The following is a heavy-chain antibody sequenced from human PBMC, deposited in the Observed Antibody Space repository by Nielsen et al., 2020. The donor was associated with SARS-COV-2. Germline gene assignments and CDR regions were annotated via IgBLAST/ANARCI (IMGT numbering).Heavy chain of an antibody. CDR1: GDSISSSNW. V-gene: IGHV4-4*02. Sequence: SETLSLTCAVSGDSISSSNWWSWVRQPPGKGLEWIGEIYHSGNTDYNPSLKSRVTISVDKSKNQFSLRLISVTAADTAVYYCARPHRSSILNTYWFDPWGQGSLVTVSS. D-gene: IGHD2-2*02. CDR3: ARPHRSSILNTYWFDP. J-gene: IGHJ5*02. CDR2: IYHSGNT.